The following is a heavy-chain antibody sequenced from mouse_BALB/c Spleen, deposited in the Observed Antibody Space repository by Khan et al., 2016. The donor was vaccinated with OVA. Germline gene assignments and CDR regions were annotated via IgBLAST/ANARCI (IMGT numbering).Heavy chain of an antibody. V-gene: IGHV5-6-5*01. CDR1: GFTFSSYV. Sequence: EVELVESGGGLVKPGESLKLSCAASGFTFSSYVMSWVRQTPEKRLEWVASISSGNNTYYADSLKGRFTISRDDARNILYLQMSSLRSEDTAMYYCTRGPYYFGSSYVDYWGQGTTLTVSS. D-gene: IGHD1-1*01. CDR3: TRGPYYFGSSYVDY. CDR2: ISSGNNT. J-gene: IGHJ2*01.